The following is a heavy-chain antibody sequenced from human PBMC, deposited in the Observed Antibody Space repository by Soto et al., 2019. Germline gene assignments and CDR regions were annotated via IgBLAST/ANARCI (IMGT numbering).Heavy chain of an antibody. D-gene: IGHD6-19*01. CDR3: AADSVGGTGYGMDV. CDR2: IYYSGST. V-gene: IGHV4-30-4*01. J-gene: IGHJ6*02. Sequence: PSETLSLTCSVSGGSISSGDYYWNWIRQPPGKGLEWIGHIYYSGSTYYNSSLKSRVTISLDTSKNQFSLKLSSVTAADTAVYYCAADSVGGTGYGMDVWGQGTTVTVSS. CDR1: GGSISSGDYY.